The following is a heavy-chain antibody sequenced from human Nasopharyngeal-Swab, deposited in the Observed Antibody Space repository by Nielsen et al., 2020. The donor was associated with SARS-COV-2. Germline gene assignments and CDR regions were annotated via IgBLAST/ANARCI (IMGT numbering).Heavy chain of an antibody. Sequence: AGSLTLSCPVSGVSITSQYWSWIRQPPGKGLEWIGYISHNSGTSYNPSLKSRVTMLMDPSKNQFPLRLRSVTAADTAVYYCAKEGATGWFDPWGQGTLVTVSS. CDR3: AKEGATGWFDP. J-gene: IGHJ5*02. CDR1: GVSITSQY. V-gene: IGHV4-59*11. CDR2: ISHNSGT.